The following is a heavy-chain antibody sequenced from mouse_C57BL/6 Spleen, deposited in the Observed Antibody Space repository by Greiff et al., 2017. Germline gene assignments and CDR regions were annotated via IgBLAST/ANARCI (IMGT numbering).Heavy chain of an antibody. Sequence: VQLQQSVAELVRPGASVKLSCTASGFNIKNTYMHWVKQRTEQGLEWIGRIDPANGNTQHAPKFQGKVTITADPTSNTSYLQLISLTSEDTAIYYCYSHYDWFAYWGQGTLVTVSA. J-gene: IGHJ3*01. CDR1: GFNIKNTY. CDR2: IDPANGNT. D-gene: IGHD1-2*01. V-gene: IGHV14-3*01. CDR3: YSHYDWFAY.